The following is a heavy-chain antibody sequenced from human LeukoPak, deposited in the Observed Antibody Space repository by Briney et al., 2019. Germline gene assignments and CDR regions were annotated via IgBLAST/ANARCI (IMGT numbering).Heavy chain of an antibody. J-gene: IGHJ6*03. CDR2: ISYDGSNK. Sequence: GGSLRLSCAASGFTFSSYGMHWVRQAPGKGLEWVAVISYDGSNKYYADSVKGRFTISRDNSKNTLYLQMNSLRAEDTAVYYCAKGAVIVLMVYAGVMDVWGKGTTVTVSS. CDR1: GFTFSSYG. V-gene: IGHV3-30*18. CDR3: AKGAVIVLMVYAGVMDV. D-gene: IGHD2-8*01.